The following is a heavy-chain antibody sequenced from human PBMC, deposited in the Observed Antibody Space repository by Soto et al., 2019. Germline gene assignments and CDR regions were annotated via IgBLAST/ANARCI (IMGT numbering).Heavy chain of an antibody. Sequence: SVKVSCKASGGTFSSSTISWVRQAPGQGLEWMGRIIPILGIANYAQKFQGRVTITADKSTSTAYMELSSLRSEDTAVYYCAGDKLSHTVPYYFDYWGQGTLVTVSS. V-gene: IGHV1-69*04. CDR3: AGDKLSHTVPYYFDY. CDR2: IIPILGIA. J-gene: IGHJ4*02. D-gene: IGHD4-17*01. CDR1: GGTFSSST.